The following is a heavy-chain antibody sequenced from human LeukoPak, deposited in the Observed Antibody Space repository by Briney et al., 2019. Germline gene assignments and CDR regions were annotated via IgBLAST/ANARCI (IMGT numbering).Heavy chain of an antibody. D-gene: IGHD6-19*01. Sequence: PGGSLRLSCAASGFTFSSYAMHWVSQAPGKGLEWVAVISYDGNNKYYADSVKGRFTISRDNSKNTLYLQMSSLGVEDTAVYYCASSRSGWIYFDYWGQGTLVTVSS. V-gene: IGHV3-30*15. CDR3: ASSRSGWIYFDY. J-gene: IGHJ4*02. CDR2: ISYDGNNK. CDR1: GFTFSSYA.